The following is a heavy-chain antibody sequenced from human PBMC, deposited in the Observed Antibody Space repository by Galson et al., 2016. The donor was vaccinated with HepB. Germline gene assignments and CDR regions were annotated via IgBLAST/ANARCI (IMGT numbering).Heavy chain of an antibody. V-gene: IGHV3-15*07. Sequence: SLRLSCAASGITFSDAWMNWVRQAPGKGLEWVGRIKSKSYGGTTDYAAPVQGRFTISRDDSKSTSYLQMNSLKIEDTGVFYCTTINPDILGSTRALDSWGRGALVTVSS. CDR1: GITFSDAW. J-gene: IGHJ4*02. D-gene: IGHD1-26*01. CDR3: TTINPDILGSTRALDS. CDR2: IKSKSYGGTT.